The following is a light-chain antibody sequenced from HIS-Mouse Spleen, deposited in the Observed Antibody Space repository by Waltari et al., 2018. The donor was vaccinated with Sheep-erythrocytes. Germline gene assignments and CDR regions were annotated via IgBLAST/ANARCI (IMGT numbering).Light chain of an antibody. J-gene: IGKJ2*01. V-gene: IGKV1-8*01. CDR3: MQALQTPVSLNGYT. CDR1: QGISSY. Sequence: AIRMTQSPSSFSASTGDRVTITCRASQGISSYLAWYQQKPGKAPKLLIYAASTLQSGVPDRFSCSGSGTDFTLKISRVEAEDVGVYYCMQALQTPVSLNGYTFGQGTKLEIK. CDR2: AAS.